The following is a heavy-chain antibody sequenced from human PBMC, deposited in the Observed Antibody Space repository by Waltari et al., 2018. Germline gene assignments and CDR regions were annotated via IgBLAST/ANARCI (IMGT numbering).Heavy chain of an antibody. CDR3: AREMNDGAYPRAFDI. CDR2: INPNSGGT. D-gene: IGHD1-1*01. V-gene: IGHV1-2*02. Sequence: QVQLVQSGAAVKKPGASVKVSCKASGYTFTGYYLHWVRQAPGQGLEWMGWINPNSGGTNDAQKFQGRVTMTRDTSISTAYMELSRRRADDTAVYYCAREMNDGAYPRAFDIWGQGTMVTVSS. CDR1: GYTFTGYY. J-gene: IGHJ3*02.